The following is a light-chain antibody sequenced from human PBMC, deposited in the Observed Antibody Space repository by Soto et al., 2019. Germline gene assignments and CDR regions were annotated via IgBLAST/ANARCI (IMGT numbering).Light chain of an antibody. J-gene: IGLJ2*01. CDR3: ETWDSNTPTV. CDR1: SSHSIYI. V-gene: IGLV4-60*02. Sequence: QAVVTQSSSASVYLGSSVTLTCTLSSSHSIYIIAWHQQQTGKAPRYLRQLEGSGSYNKGSGVPDRFSGASSWAARYLTISNPQCADEADYGCETWDSNTPTVFCGGTTLTVL. CDR2: LEGSGSY.